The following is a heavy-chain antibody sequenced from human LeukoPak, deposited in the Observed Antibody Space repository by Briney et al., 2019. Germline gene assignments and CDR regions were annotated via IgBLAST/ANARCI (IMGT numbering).Heavy chain of an antibody. CDR1: GFTFSSYS. J-gene: IGHJ4*02. V-gene: IGHV3-21*01. D-gene: IGHD3/OR15-3a*01. CDR3: ARALDEYSFAY. CDR2: ISSSSSYI. Sequence: GGSLRLSCAASGFTFSSYSMSWVRQAPGKGLEWVSSISSSSSYIYYADSVKGRFTISRDNAKNSLYLQMNSLRAEDTAVYCCARALDEYSFAYWGQGTLVTASS.